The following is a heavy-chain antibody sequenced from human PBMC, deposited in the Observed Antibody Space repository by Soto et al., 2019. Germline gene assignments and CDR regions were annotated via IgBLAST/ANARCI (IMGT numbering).Heavy chain of an antibody. CDR1: GDTFSNYA. Sequence: HVQLVQSGAEVKKPGSSVTVSCKASGDTFSNYAISWVRQAPGQGLEWMGGIIPIFRTTDYAQNFQGRVTITADESTSTAYMELSSLRSEDTAVYFCARDMIPAAPAYKYYAMDVWGQGTPVTVSS. CDR3: ARDMIPAAPAYKYYAMDV. CDR2: IIPIFRTT. D-gene: IGHD2-2*01. V-gene: IGHV1-69*01. J-gene: IGHJ6*02.